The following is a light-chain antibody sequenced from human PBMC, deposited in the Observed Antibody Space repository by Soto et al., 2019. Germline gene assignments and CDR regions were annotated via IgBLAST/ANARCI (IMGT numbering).Light chain of an antibody. CDR1: QGIRND. V-gene: IGKV1-6*01. J-gene: IGKJ1*01. Sequence: AIQMTQSPSSLSASVGDRVTITCRASQGIRNDLGWYQQKPGKAPTLLSYAASSLQSGVPSRFSGSGSGTDFTLTISSLQPEEFATYYCLQDYNYPWTFGQGTKVEIK. CDR3: LQDYNYPWT. CDR2: AAS.